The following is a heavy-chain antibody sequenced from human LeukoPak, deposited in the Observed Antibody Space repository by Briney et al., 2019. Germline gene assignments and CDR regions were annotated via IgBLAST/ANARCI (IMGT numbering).Heavy chain of an antibody. Sequence: SETLSLTCTVSGGSISSYYWSWIPQPPGKGLEWIGYFYYSGSTNCNTSVKSRVAMSAETTKKQFSLKLSSLTAADTAVYYCARGGTGVIAPYAFDFWGQGTMVTVSS. CDR3: ARGGTGVIAPYAFDF. J-gene: IGHJ3*01. D-gene: IGHD3/OR15-3a*01. V-gene: IGHV4-59*01. CDR2: FYYSGST. CDR1: GGSISSYY.